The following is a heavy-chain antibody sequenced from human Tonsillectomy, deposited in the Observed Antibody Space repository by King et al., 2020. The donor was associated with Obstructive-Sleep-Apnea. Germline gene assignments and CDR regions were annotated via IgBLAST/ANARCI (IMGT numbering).Heavy chain of an antibody. D-gene: IGHD5-12*01. CDR2: INTDNGNT. Sequence: QLVQSGAEVRKPGASVKVSCKASGYIFTSYAMHWVRQAPGQRLEWMGWINTDNGNTKYSQKFQGRVTITRDASASTANMELSSLRSEDTAVYYCARGWIRGPSKDFDSWGQGTLVSVSS. CDR1: GYIFTSYA. J-gene: IGHJ4*02. V-gene: IGHV1-3*04. CDR3: ARGWIRGPSKDFDS.